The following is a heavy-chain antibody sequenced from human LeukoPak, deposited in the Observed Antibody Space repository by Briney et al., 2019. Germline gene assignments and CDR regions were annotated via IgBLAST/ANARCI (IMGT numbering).Heavy chain of an antibody. D-gene: IGHD6-13*01. J-gene: IGHJ5*02. CDR2: ISFDGDKK. V-gene: IGHV3-30*03. CDR1: GFTFSNYG. CDR3: ARDSPEIRYSSSSWFDP. Sequence: GGSLRLSCAASGFTFSNYGMHWVRQAPGKGLEWVAVISFDGDKKYFADSLKGRFTISRDNSKNTLYLQMNSLRAEDTAVYYCARDSPEIRYSSSSWFDPWGQGTLVTVSS.